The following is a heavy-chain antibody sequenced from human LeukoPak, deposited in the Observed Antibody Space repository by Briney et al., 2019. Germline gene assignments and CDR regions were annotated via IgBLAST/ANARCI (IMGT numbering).Heavy chain of an antibody. J-gene: IGHJ3*02. Sequence: SETLSLTCTVSGGSISSYYWSWIRQPAGKGLEWIGRIYTSGSTNYNPSLKSRVTMSVDTSKNQFSLKLSSVTAADTAVYYCARDGSLAGDNRVPDAFDIWGQGTMVTVSS. CDR1: GGSISSYY. V-gene: IGHV4-4*07. CDR3: ARDGSLAGDNRVPDAFDI. CDR2: IYTSGST. D-gene: IGHD6-6*01.